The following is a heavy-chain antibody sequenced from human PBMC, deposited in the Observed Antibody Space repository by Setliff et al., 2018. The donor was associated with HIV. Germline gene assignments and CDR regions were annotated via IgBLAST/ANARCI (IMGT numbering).Heavy chain of an antibody. Sequence: SETLSLTCTVSGASITSHYWSWIRQSAGRELEWIGYIYSTGSTNYNPSLQSRVSISMDASKNKFSLKVTSVTSADTAVYYCAKGAGFYGDYTFDYWGQGNLVTVSS. J-gene: IGHJ4*02. V-gene: IGHV4-59*11. CDR1: GASITSHY. CDR3: AKGAGFYGDYTFDY. D-gene: IGHD4-17*01. CDR2: IYSTGST.